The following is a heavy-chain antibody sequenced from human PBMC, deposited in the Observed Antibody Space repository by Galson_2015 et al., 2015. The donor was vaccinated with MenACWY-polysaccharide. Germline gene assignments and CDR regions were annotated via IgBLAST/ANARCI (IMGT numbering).Heavy chain of an antibody. V-gene: IGHV4-39*07. J-gene: IGHJ6*02. D-gene: IGHD2-21*01. CDR1: GDSITSASFD. Sequence: ETLSLTCGVSGDSITSASFDGAWMRQPPGKGLEWIGSMSYRGNIYYNPSLKSRVTMSVDMPKNQFSLDLTSVTAADTAVYYCARVCGSGRCLDVWGQGTTVTVSS. CDR2: MSYRGNI. CDR3: ARVCGSGRCLDV.